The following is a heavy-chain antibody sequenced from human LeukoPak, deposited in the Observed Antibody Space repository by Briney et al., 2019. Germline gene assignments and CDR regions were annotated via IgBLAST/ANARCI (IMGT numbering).Heavy chain of an antibody. D-gene: IGHD3-10*01. Sequence: SVKVSCKASGGTFSSYAISWVRQAPGQGLEWMGRIIPILGIANYAQKFQGRVTITADKSTSTAYMELSSLRSEDTAVYYGARAAGSGSDYWGQGTLVTVSS. CDR1: GGTFSSYA. J-gene: IGHJ4*02. V-gene: IGHV1-69*04. CDR3: ARAAGSGSDY. CDR2: IIPILGIA.